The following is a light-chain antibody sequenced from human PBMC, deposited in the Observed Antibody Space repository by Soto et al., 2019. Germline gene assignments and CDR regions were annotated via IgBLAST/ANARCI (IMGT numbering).Light chain of an antibody. J-gene: IGKJ4*01. V-gene: IGKV3-15*01. CDR1: QSVSNN. CDR3: QQYNDLLT. CDR2: GAS. Sequence: EIVMTQSPATLSVSPGERATLSCRASQSVSNNLAWYQQKAGQAPRLLIYGASSRATGIPARFSGSGSGTEFTLTISSLQSEDSAVYYCQQYNDLLTFGGGTK.